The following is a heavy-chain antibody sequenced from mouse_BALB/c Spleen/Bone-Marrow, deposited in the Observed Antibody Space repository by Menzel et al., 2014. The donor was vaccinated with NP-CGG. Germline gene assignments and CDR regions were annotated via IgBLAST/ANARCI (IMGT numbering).Heavy chain of an antibody. Sequence: QVQLQQSGAELVRPETSVKVSCKASGYAFTNYLIEWVKQRPGQGLEWIGVINPGSGGTNYNEKFRGKATLTADKSSSTAYMQLSSLTSDDSAVYFCARCLTGTSALDFWGQGTSVTVSS. CDR1: GYAFTNYL. CDR3: ARCLTGTSALDF. CDR2: INPGSGGT. D-gene: IGHD4-1*01. J-gene: IGHJ4*01. V-gene: IGHV1-54*01.